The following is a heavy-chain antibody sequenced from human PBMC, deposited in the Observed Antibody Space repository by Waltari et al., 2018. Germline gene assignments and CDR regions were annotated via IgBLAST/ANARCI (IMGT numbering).Heavy chain of an antibody. CDR1: VFTFSSYE. D-gene: IGHD3-16*01. CDR2: ISTSDTTM. V-gene: IGHV3-48*03. J-gene: IGHJ4*02. CDR3: ARVGFGGYFEF. Sequence: EVQLVESGGGWVQPGGSLRVSCVASVFTFSSYEMNWVRQAPGKGREWVSYISTSDTTMSYVDCVKGGFTISRDNAKNSLYLQMNSLRPEDTAVYYCARVGFGGYFEFWGQGTLVTVSS.